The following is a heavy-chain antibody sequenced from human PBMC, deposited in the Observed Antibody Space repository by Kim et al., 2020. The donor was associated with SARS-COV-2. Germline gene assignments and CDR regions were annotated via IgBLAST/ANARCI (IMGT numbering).Heavy chain of an antibody. J-gene: IGHJ4*02. CDR2: IWYDGSNK. V-gene: IGHV3-33*06. D-gene: IGHD4-17*01. CDR3: AKDLFSSRTTVTTGLGY. Sequence: GGSLRLSCAASGFIFSSYGMHWVRQAPGKGLEWVAVIWYDGSNKYYADSVKGRFTISRDNSKNTLYLQMDSLRAEDTAVYYCAKDLFSSRTTVTTGLGYWGQGTLVTVSS. CDR1: GFIFSSYG.